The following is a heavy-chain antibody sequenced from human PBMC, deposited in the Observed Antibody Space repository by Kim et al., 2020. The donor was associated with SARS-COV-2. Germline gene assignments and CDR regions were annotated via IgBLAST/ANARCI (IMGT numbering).Heavy chain of an antibody. D-gene: IGHD2-2*01. V-gene: IGHV4-31*03. CDR1: GGSISSGGYY. J-gene: IGHJ6*02. CDR3: ARGGNNIVVVPAASVHYYYGMDV. Sequence: SETLSLTCTVSGGSISSGGYYWSWIRLAPGQGLAWLGSLSYRGSTYYNPSLKSRVTISVDTSKNQFSLKLSSVTAADTAVYYCARGGNNIVVVPAASVHYYYGMDVWGQGTTVTVSS. CDR2: LSYRGST.